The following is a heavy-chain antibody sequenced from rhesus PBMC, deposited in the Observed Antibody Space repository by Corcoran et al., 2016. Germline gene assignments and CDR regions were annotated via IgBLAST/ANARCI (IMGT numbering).Heavy chain of an antibody. V-gene: IGHV3S5*01. J-gene: IGHJ4*01. CDR3: AKEKWLFGQHYFDY. CDR2: INSGGGST. CDR1: GFTFSSYG. Sequence: EVQLVETGGGLVQPGGSLKLSCAASGFTFSSYGMSWGRQAPGQGLEWVSAINSGGGSTYYADSVKGRFTISRDNSKNTLSLQMNSLRAEDMAVYYCAKEKWLFGQHYFDYWGQGVLVTVSS. D-gene: IGHD3-28*01.